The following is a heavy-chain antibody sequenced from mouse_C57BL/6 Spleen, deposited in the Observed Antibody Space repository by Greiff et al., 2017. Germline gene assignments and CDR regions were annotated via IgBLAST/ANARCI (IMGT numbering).Heavy chain of an antibody. J-gene: IGHJ1*03. CDR2: IYPGSGST. Sequence: QVQLQQPGAELVKPGASVKMSCKASGYTFTSYWITWVKQRPGQGLEWIGDIYPGSGSTNYNEKFKSKATLTVDTSSSTAYMQLSSLTSEDSAVYYCARWVITTVVATSWYFDVWGTGTTVTVSS. CDR1: GYTFTSYW. D-gene: IGHD1-1*01. CDR3: ARWVITTVVATSWYFDV. V-gene: IGHV1-55*01.